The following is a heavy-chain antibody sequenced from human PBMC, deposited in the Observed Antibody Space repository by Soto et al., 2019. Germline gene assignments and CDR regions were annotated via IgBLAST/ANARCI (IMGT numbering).Heavy chain of an antibody. CDR1: GYTFSDYY. D-gene: IGHD2-15*01. V-gene: IGHV1-2*02. J-gene: IGHJ3*01. CDR2: ISPNNGAT. CDR3: ARGGEFCSTGSCNSSLGDAFDV. Sequence: QVQLVQSGAEVKKPGASMKVSCKASGYTFSDYYMHWVRQAPGQGLECMGWISPNNGATNYAQKFQDRVTMTRDASITTAYMELSGLRSDDTAVYYCARGGEFCSTGSCNSSLGDAFDVWGQGTTVTVSS.